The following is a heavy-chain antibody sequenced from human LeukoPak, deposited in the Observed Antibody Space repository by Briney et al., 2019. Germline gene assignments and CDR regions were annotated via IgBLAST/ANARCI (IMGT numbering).Heavy chain of an antibody. CDR3: TRGGMGIQLWPFDY. V-gene: IGHV1-46*01. CDR2: INPSGGST. D-gene: IGHD5-18*01. J-gene: IGHJ4*02. CDR1: GYTFTRYY. Sequence: ASVTVSRKASGYTFTRYYLHWVRQAPGQGLEWMGIINPSGGSTTYAQKFQGRVTMTRDMSTSTVYMELSSLRSEDTAVYYCTRGGMGIQLWPFDYWGQGTLVTVSS.